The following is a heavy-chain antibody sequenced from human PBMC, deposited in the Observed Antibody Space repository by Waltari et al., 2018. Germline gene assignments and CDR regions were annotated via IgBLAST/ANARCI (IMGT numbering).Heavy chain of an antibody. Sequence: EEQLVESGGRLVQSGGSVRLSCAASGFTVRGHYRTGDRQAPGKGLEWVSVIYNDGSTFYAESVKGRFTISREISRNDVSLQMHSVSGDDAGIYYCAREWSNATTWFGGHFDLWGQGTQVTVSS. D-gene: IGHD3-16*01. V-gene: IGHV3-53*01. J-gene: IGHJ4*02. CDR3: AREWSNATTWFGGHFDL. CDR1: GFTVRGHY. CDR2: IYNDGST.